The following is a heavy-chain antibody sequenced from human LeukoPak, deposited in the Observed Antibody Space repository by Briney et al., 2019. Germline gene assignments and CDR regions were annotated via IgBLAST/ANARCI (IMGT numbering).Heavy chain of an antibody. Sequence: SETLSLTCSVSGVSMNDHYWSWIRQSPGKGQSGFGYIYGGGTTYYNPSLNSRVTMAMDSSKNQFSLNLSSVTAADTALYYCASRPGDSTWHGVFDFWSRGTLVTVSS. D-gene: IGHD6-13*01. CDR1: GVSMNDHY. J-gene: IGHJ4*02. CDR2: IYGGGTT. V-gene: IGHV4-59*11. CDR3: ASRPGDSTWHGVFDF.